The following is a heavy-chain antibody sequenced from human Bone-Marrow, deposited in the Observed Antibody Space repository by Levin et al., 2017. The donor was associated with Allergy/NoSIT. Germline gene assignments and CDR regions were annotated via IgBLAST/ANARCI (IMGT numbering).Heavy chain of an antibody. V-gene: IGHV3-11*01. Sequence: GESLKISCAASGFTFSDYYMSWIRQAPGKGLEWVSYISSSGSTIYYADSVKGRFTISRDNAKNSLYLQMNSLRAEDTAVYYCARDQHSSGDGWFDPWGQGTLVTVSS. CDR3: ARDQHSSGDGWFDP. CDR1: GFTFSDYY. CDR2: ISSSGSTI. J-gene: IGHJ5*02. D-gene: IGHD3-22*01.